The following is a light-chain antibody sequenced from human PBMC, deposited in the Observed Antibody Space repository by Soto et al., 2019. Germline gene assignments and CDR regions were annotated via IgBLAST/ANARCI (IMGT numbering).Light chain of an antibody. J-gene: IGLJ2*01. CDR1: NIGSKS. CDR2: YDS. Sequence: SYELTQPPSVSVAPGKTARITCGGNNIGSKSVHWYQQKPGQAPVLVIYYDSDRPSGIPERFSGSNSGNTATLTISRVEAGDEADDYCRVWDSSSDHGVFGGGTKVTVL. V-gene: IGLV3-21*04. CDR3: RVWDSSSDHGV.